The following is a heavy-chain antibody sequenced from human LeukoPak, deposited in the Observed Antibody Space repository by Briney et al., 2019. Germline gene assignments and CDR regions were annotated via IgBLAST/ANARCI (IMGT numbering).Heavy chain of an antibody. J-gene: IGHJ4*02. CDR1: GFTFSSYG. Sequence: GGSLRLSCAASGFTFSSYGMHWVRQAPGKGLEWVAVISYDGSNKYYADSVKGRFTISRDNSKNTLYLQMNSLRAEDTAVYYCAKDREQYYDFWSGYYYFDYWGQGTLVTVSS. CDR2: ISYDGSNK. V-gene: IGHV3-30*18. CDR3: AKDREQYYDFWSGYYYFDY. D-gene: IGHD3-3*01.